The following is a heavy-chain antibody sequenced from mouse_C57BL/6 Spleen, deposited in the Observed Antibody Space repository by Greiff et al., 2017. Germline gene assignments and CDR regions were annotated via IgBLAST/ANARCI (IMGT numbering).Heavy chain of an antibody. V-gene: IGHV1-55*01. CDR3: ARVWAEGYAMDY. J-gene: IGHJ4*01. Sequence: QVQLQQPGAELVKPGASVKMSCTASGYTFTSYWITWVKQRPGQGLAWIGDIYPGSGSTNYNEKFKSKATLTVDTSSSTAYMQLSSLSSEDSAVYYCARVWAEGYAMDYWGQGTSVTVSS. CDR2: IYPGSGST. CDR1: GYTFTSYW.